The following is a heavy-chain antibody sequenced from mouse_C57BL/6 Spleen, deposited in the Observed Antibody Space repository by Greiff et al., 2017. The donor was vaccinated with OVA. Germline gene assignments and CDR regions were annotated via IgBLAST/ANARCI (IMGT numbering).Heavy chain of an antibody. D-gene: IGHD2-4*01. J-gene: IGHJ2*01. CDR1: GYTFTSYW. V-gene: IGHV1-64*01. CDR3: AREGDDYDSSFHY. Sequence: VQLQQSGAELVKPGASVKLSCKASGYTFTSYWMHWVKQRPGQGLEWIGMIHPNSGSTNYNEKFKSKATLTVDKSSSTAYMQLSSLTSEDSAVYYCAREGDDYDSSFHYWGQGTTLTVSS. CDR2: IHPNSGST.